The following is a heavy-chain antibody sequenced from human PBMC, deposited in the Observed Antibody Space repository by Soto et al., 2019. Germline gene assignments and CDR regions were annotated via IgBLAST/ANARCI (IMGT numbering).Heavy chain of an antibody. CDR3: ASARLRTRGYPYLR. V-gene: IGHV6-1*01. Sequence: SQTLTLTCAISGDSVSSNSAAWNWIRQSPSRGLEWLGRTYYRSKWYNDYAVSVKSRITINPDTSKNQFSLQLNSVTPEDTAVYYCASARLRTRGYPYLRRGHVPLVTLS. D-gene: IGHD3-22*01. J-gene: IGHJ4*01. CDR1: GDSVSSNSAA. CDR2: TYYRSKWYN.